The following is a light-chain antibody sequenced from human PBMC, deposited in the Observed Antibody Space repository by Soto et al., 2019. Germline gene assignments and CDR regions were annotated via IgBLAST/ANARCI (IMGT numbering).Light chain of an antibody. J-gene: IGKJ3*01. CDR3: QQYGGSPFT. CDR1: QSVSVNS. Sequence: EIVLTQSPGTLSLSPGERATLSCRASQSVSVNSLAWYQQKGGQASRRLIYAASTRATGAPDRVSCVGAGTDFPLTISRLETDVSVVYYCQQYGGSPFTFGAGTKVDIK. V-gene: IGKV3-20*01. CDR2: AAS.